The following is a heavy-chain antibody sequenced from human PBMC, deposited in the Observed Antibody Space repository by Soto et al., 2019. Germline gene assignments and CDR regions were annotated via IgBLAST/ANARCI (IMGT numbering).Heavy chain of an antibody. D-gene: IGHD1-26*01. CDR2: ISSGGTYI. J-gene: IGHJ5*02. CDR1: TFSMYS. Sequence: VQVMESGGGLVQPGGSLRLSCNFTFSMYSMNWVRQAPGKGLEWVASISSGGTYIKYADSVKGRFTISRDNAKNSVSLQMNSLRVDATAVYFCTRDQGGSYDSWFDPWGQGTLVTVSS. CDR3: TRDQGGSYDSWFDP. V-gene: IGHV3-21*01.